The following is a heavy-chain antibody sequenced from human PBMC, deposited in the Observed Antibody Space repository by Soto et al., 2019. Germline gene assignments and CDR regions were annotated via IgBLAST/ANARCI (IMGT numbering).Heavy chain of an antibody. CDR1: GGSFSGYY. Sequence: PSETLSLTCAVYGGSFSGYYWSWIRQPPGKGLEWIGEINHSGSTNYNPSLKSRVTMSVDTSKNQFSLKLSSVTAADTAVYYCARWDSTSGSSQLYWGQGTLVTVSS. D-gene: IGHD2-15*01. V-gene: IGHV4-34*01. J-gene: IGHJ4*02. CDR3: ARWDSTSGSSQLY. CDR2: INHSGST.